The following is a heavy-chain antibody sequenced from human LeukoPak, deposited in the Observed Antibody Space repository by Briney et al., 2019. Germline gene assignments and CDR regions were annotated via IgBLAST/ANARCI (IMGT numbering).Heavy chain of an antibody. CDR3: ARDRRRYCSSTSCYGDPGYFDY. D-gene: IGHD2-2*01. V-gene: IGHV1-18*01. CDR2: IIAYNGNT. Sequence: ASVKVSCKASGYTFTSYGISWVRQAPGQGLEWMGWIIAYNGNTNYAQKLQGRVTMTTDTSTSTAYMELRSLRSDDTAVYYCARDRRRYCSSTSCYGDPGYFDYWGQGTLVTVSS. CDR1: GYTFTSYG. J-gene: IGHJ4*02.